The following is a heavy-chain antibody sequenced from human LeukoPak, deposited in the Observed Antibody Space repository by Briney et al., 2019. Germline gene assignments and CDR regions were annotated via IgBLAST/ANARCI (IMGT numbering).Heavy chain of an antibody. CDR3: AREMGVGSTMGYFYY. J-gene: IGHJ4*02. CDR2: INLSAGTT. V-gene: IGHV1-46*01. D-gene: IGHD1-26*01. Sequence: WASVKVSCKASGYTLTGYYMHWVRQAPGQGLEWMGVINLSAGTTNYAQKFQGRVTMTRDMSTSTVYMELSSLTSEDTAVHYCAREMGVGSTMGYFYYWGQGTLVTVSS. CDR1: GYTLTGYY.